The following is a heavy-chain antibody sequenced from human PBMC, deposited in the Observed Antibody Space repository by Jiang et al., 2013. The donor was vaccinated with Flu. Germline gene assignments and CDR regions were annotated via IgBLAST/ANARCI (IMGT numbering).Heavy chain of an antibody. V-gene: IGHV4-34*01. D-gene: IGHD5-18*01. CDR1: GGSLTGNY. Sequence: VALLKPSETLSLTCAVLGGSLTGNYWSWIRQSPGKGLEWIGEINNRGEAKYNPSLMGRVAISVDTSKNQISLKLSHVIAADTAVYFCARVRGFSYGTYWGQGTQVIVSS. J-gene: IGHJ1*01. CDR3: ARVRGFSYGTY. CDR2: INNRGEA.